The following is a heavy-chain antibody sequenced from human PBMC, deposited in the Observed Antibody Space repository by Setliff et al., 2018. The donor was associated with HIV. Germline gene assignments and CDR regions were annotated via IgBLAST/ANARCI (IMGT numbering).Heavy chain of an antibody. CDR1: GYTFTNYF. D-gene: IGHD1-26*01. J-gene: IGHJ4*02. CDR3: ATVRIVGATEFGY. Sequence: ASVNVSCKASGYTFTNYFMHWVRQAPGEGLEWVGRVDPEDGETRYAMKFQGSVTISADTSTDTTYLSLTSLRSQDTAVYYCATVRIVGATEFGYWGQGTVVTVSS. CDR2: VDPEDGET. V-gene: IGHV1-69-2*01.